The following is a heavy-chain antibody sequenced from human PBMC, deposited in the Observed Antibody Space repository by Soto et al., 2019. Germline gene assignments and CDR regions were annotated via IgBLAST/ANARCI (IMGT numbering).Heavy chain of an antibody. CDR3: AKDGWFGESYYGMDV. V-gene: IGHV3-30*18. CDR2: ISYDGSNK. CDR1: GFTFSSYG. D-gene: IGHD3-10*01. J-gene: IGHJ6*02. Sequence: GGSLRLSCAASGFTFSSYGMHWVRQAPGKGLEWVAVISYDGSNKYYADSVKGRFTISRDNSKNTLYLQMNSLRAEDTAVYYCAKDGWFGESYYGMDVWGQGTTVTVSS.